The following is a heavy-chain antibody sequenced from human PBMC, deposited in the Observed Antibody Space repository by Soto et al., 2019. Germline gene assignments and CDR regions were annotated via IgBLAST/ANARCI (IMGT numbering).Heavy chain of an antibody. Sequence: GGSLRLSCAASGFTFSSYGMHWVRQAPGKGLEWVAVIWYDGSNKYYADSVKGRFTISRDNSKNTLYLQMNSLRAEDTAVYYCARVPGYRSGWADYYGMDVWGQGTTVTVSS. V-gene: IGHV3-33*08. CDR2: IWYDGSNK. CDR3: ARVPGYRSGWADYYGMDV. D-gene: IGHD6-19*01. J-gene: IGHJ6*02. CDR1: GFTFSSYG.